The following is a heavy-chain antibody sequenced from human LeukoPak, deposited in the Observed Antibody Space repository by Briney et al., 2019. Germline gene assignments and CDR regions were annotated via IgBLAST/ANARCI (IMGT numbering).Heavy chain of an antibody. CDR1: GFTFSSYE. CDR3: TRRVGATRSLDS. Sequence: GGSLRLSCAASGFTFSSYEMIWVRQPPGKGLEWVSYISSSGSSKDYADSVKGRFTISRDNAKNSLYLQMNSLRAEDTALYYCTRRVGATRSLDSWGQGTLVTVSS. D-gene: IGHD1-26*01. J-gene: IGHJ5*02. CDR2: ISSSGSSK. V-gene: IGHV3-48*03.